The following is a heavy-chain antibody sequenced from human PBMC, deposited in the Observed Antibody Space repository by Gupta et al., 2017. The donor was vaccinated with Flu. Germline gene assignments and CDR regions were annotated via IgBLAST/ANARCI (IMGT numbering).Heavy chain of an antibody. CDR3: AKQVMSPEGTTPFQD. V-gene: IGHV3-30*18. Sequence: QVQLVESGGGVFQPGRSLRLSCAASGFSFRSYGMHWVRQATGKGLEWVAVRSDDGSNKDYADSGKGRVTISRDNSKNTLYLQMNTLRTEDKAVYYCAKQVMSPEGTTPFQDGGQGTLVTVSS. J-gene: IGHJ1*01. CDR1: GFSFRSYG. CDR2: RSDDGSNK. D-gene: IGHD1-14*01.